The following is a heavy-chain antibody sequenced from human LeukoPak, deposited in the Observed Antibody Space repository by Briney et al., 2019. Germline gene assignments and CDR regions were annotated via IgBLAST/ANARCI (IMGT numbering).Heavy chain of an antibody. V-gene: IGHV3-30*19. J-gene: IGHJ6*02. D-gene: IGHD2-2*01. CDR1: GFTFSNYG. CDR3: ARDRAFKERCSSTSCYDYYYYYGMDV. Sequence: GGSLRLSCAASGFTFSNYGMQWVRQAPGKGLEWVAVISYDGSNKYYADSVKGGFTISRDNSKNTLYLQMNSLRVEDTAVYYCARDRAFKERCSSTSCYDYYYYYGMDVWGQGTTVTVSS. CDR2: ISYDGSNK.